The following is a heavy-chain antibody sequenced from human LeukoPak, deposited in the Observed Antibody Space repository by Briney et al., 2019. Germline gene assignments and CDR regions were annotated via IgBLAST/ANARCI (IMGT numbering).Heavy chain of an antibody. D-gene: IGHD3-10*01. CDR3: ASSMVRGAHLYGMDV. J-gene: IGHJ6*02. CDR1: GGSISSYY. Sequence: PSETLSLTCTVSGGSISSYYWSWIRQPAGKGLEWIGRIYTSGSTNYNPSLKSRVTISVDTSKNQFSLKLSSVTAADTAVYYCASSMVRGAHLYGMDVWGQGTTVTVSS. V-gene: IGHV4-4*07. CDR2: IYTSGST.